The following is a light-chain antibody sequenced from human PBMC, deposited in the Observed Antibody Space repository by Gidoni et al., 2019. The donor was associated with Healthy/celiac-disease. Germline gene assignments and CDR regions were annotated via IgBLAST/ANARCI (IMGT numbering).Light chain of an antibody. Sequence: EIVLTQSPATLSLSPGESATLSCRASQSVSSYLAWYQQKPGQAPRLLIYDASNRATGIPARFSGSGSGTDFTLTSSSLEPEDFAVYYCQQRSNWPPTFGGGTKVEIK. CDR3: QQRSNWPPT. J-gene: IGKJ4*01. CDR2: DAS. V-gene: IGKV3-11*01. CDR1: QSVSSY.